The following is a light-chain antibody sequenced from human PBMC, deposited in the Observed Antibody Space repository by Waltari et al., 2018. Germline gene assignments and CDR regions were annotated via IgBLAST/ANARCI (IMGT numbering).Light chain of an antibody. CDR1: PSFLSSSKNKNY. V-gene: IGKV4-1*01. CDR2: WAS. CDR3: QQYYSIPLS. J-gene: IGKJ4*01. Sequence: DIGVTQSPDSLAVPLGERATTNGTSGPSFLSSSKNKNYLAWYQQKPGQPPKLLIYWASTRESGVPDRFSGSGSGTEFTLTISSLQAEDVALYYCQQYYSIPLSFGGGTKVEIK.